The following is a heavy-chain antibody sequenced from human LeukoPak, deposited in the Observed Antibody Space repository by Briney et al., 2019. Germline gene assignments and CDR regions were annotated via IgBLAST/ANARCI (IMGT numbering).Heavy chain of an antibody. Sequence: ASVKVPCKASGYTFTSYGISWVRQAPGQGLEWMGWISAYNGNTNYAQKLQGRVTMTTDTSTSTAYMELRSLRSDDTAVYYCAREGSSIGCTNGVCYHYYYYYYMDVWGKGTTVTVSS. V-gene: IGHV1-18*01. CDR2: ISAYNGNT. CDR3: AREGSSIGCTNGVCYHYYYYYYMDV. D-gene: IGHD2-8*01. J-gene: IGHJ6*03. CDR1: GYTFTSYG.